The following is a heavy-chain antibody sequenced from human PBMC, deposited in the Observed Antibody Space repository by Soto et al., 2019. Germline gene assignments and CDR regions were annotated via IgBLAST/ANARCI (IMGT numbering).Heavy chain of an antibody. CDR3: AREKQLVRGPLIFDS. Sequence: QVQLVESGGGVVQPGRSLRLSCAASGITFSSFVMHWVRQAPGKGLEWVAVIWFDGSNKYYADSVKGRFTISRDNSKNTLYLQMNGLRAEDTAVYYCAREKQLVRGPLIFDSWGQGTLVTVSS. D-gene: IGHD6-6*01. V-gene: IGHV3-33*01. J-gene: IGHJ4*02. CDR2: IWFDGSNK. CDR1: GITFSSFV.